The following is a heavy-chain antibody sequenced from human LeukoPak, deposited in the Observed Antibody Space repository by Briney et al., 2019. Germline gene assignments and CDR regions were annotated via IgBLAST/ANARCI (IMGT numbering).Heavy chain of an antibody. CDR2: ISGSGGST. Sequence: GGSLRLSCAASGFSFSNYAMSWVRQAPGKGLEWVSGISGSGGSTYYADSVKGRFTTVRDNSKNTLYLQMNSLRAEDTAVYHCANGWSPDYWGRGTLVTVSS. D-gene: IGHD2-15*01. V-gene: IGHV3-23*01. CDR3: ANGWSPDY. CDR1: GFSFSNYA. J-gene: IGHJ4*02.